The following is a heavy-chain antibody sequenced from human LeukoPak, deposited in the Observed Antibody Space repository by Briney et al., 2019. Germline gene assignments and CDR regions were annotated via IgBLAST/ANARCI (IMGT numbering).Heavy chain of an antibody. CDR1: GYTCTSYG. D-gene: IGHD6-13*01. CDR3: AREAAAGTSQYYYGMDV. V-gene: IGHV1-18*01. J-gene: IGHJ6*02. CDR2: ISAYNGNT. Sequence: ASVKVSCKASGYTCTSYGISWVRQAPGQGLEWMGWISAYNGNTNYAQKLQGRVTMTTDTSTSTAYMELRSLRSDDTAVYYCAREAAAGTSQYYYGMDVWGQGTTVTVSS.